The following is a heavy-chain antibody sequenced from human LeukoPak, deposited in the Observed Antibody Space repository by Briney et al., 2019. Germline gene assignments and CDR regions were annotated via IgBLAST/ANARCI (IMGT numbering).Heavy chain of an antibody. V-gene: IGHV4-39*01. Sequence: SETLSLTCTVSGGSISSSSYYWGWIRQPPGKGLEWIGSIYYSGSTYYNQSLKSRVTISVDTSKNQFSLKLSSVTAADTAVYYCARLGDVDYWGQGTLVTVSS. CDR1: GGSISSSSYY. CDR3: ARLGDVDY. D-gene: IGHD3-10*01. J-gene: IGHJ4*02. CDR2: IYYSGST.